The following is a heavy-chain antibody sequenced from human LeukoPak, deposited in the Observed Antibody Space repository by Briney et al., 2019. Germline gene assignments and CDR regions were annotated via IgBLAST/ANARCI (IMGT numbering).Heavy chain of an antibody. CDR1: GGSISSGGYS. CDR3: ARELWPIGVDV. V-gene: IGHV4-30-2*01. CDR2: IYHSGST. D-gene: IGHD3-10*01. Sequence: PSETLSLTCAVSGGSISSGGYSWSWIRQPPGKGLEWIGYIYHSGSTYYNPSLKSRVTISVDTSKNQFSLKLSSVTAADTAVYYCARELWPIGVDVWGQGTTVTVSS. J-gene: IGHJ6*02.